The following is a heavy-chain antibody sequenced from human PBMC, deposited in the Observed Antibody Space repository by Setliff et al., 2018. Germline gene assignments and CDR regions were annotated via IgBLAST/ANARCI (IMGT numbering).Heavy chain of an antibody. CDR2: IYYSGNSNYDT. V-gene: IGHV4-59*01. D-gene: IGHD2-15*01. J-gene: IGHJ2*01. CDR1: GGSINSYY. CDR3: ARDCRYCSGGSPYWYFDL. Sequence: PSETLSLTCIVSGGSINSYYWNWIRQPPGKGLEWIGYIYYSGNSNYDTNYNPSLKSRVTILSDTSKNQFSLKLSSVTAADTALYHCARDCRYCSGGSPYWYFDLWGRGILVTVSS.